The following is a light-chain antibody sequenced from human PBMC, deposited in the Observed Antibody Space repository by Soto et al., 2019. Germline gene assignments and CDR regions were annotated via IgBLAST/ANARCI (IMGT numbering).Light chain of an antibody. CDR1: QSISSAY. Sequence: IGLTQSPGTLALSGGGVATLSCSAIQSISSAYLAWYQQKPGRAPRLLIYGASSRATGIPDRFSGSGSGTDFTHTILRPEHADFAVYHSHERSNWPTSTFGQGTRLEI. J-gene: IGKJ5*01. V-gene: IGKV3D-20*02. CDR2: GAS. CDR3: HERSNWPTST.